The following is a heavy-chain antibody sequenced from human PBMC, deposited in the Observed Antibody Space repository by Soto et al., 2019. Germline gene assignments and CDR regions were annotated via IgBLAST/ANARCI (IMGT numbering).Heavy chain of an antibody. CDR3: AGTLSRVTYYCGGVCYSSY. Sequence: PGLSCAAYGFTFSSYEMNWVRQAPGKGLEWVSYISSSGSTIYYADSVKGRFTISRDNAKNSLYLQMNSLRAEDTAVYYCAGTLSRVTYYCGGVCYSSYWGDGPLVPAS. CDR2: ISSSGSTI. CDR1: GFTFSSYE. J-gene: IGHJ4*01. V-gene: IGHV3-48*03. D-gene: IGHD2-21*02.